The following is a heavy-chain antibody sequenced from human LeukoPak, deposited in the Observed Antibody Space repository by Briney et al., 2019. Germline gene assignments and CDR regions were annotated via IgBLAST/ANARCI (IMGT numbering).Heavy chain of an antibody. CDR1: GYTFTGYY. D-gene: IGHD2-2*02. CDR3: AREIAGPYCSSTSCYTPSDYYYGMDV. Sequence: ASVKVSCKASGYTFTGYYMHWVRQAPGQGLEWMGWINPNSGGTNYAQKFQGWVTMTRDTSISTAYMELSRLRSEDTAVYYCAREIAGPYCSSTSCYTPSDYYYGMDVWGQGTTVTVSS. CDR2: INPNSGGT. V-gene: IGHV1-2*04. J-gene: IGHJ6*02.